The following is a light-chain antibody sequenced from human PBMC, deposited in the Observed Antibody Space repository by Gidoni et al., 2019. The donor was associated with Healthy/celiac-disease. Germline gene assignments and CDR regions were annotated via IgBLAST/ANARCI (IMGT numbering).Light chain of an antibody. CDR1: QSISNY. CDR3: QQYNSYTYT. J-gene: IGKJ2*01. CDR2: AAS. V-gene: IGKV1-16*02. Sequence: DTQMTQSPSSLSASLGDRVTIASRTRQSISNYLASFQQKPEKAPKSLIYAASRLQSGVPSKFSGSGAGTDFTLTISSQQAEDFATYYCQQYNSYTYTFGQGTKLEIK.